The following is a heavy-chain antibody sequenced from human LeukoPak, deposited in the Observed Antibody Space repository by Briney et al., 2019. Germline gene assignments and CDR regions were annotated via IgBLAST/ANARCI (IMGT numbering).Heavy chain of an antibody. CDR1: GYTFTSYG. J-gene: IGHJ4*02. Sequence: ASVKVSCKASGYTFTSYGISWVRQAPGQGLEWMGWISAYNGNTNYAQKFQGRVTMTRDTSTSTVYMELSSLRSEDTAVYYCARDLKYWGQGTLVTVSS. CDR3: ARDLKY. CDR2: ISAYNGNT. V-gene: IGHV1-18*01.